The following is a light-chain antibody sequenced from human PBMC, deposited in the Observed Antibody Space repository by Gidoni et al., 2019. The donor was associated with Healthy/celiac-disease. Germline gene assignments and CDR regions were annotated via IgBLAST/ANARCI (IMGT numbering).Light chain of an antibody. V-gene: IGKV3-20*01. CDR1: QSVSSSY. J-gene: IGKJ1*01. Sequence: DIVFTQSPGPLSLSPGERASLSCRASQSVSSSYLAWYQQKPGQAPRLLIDGAASRATGIPDRFSGSGSGTDFTITSSRLEPEDFEVYYCQQYGSSPWTFGQGTKVEIK. CDR2: GAA. CDR3: QQYGSSPWT.